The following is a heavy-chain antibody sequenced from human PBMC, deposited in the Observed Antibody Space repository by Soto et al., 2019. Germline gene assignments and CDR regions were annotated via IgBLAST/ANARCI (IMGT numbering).Heavy chain of an antibody. V-gene: IGHV3-74*01. CDR1: GFTVSSYW. D-gene: IGHD1-1*01. J-gene: IGHJ6*03. Sequence: GSLRLSCAASGFTVSSYWMHWVRQAPGKGLVWVSRINSDGSSTSYADSVKGRFTISRDNAKNTLYLQMNSLRAEDTAVYYCARDSNAEPNYYYYYMDVWGKGTTVTVSS. CDR2: INSDGSST. CDR3: ARDSNAEPNYYYYYMDV.